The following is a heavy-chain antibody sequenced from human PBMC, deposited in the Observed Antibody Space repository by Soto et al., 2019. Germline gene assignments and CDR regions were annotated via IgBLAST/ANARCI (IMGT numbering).Heavy chain of an antibody. CDR2: ISYDGSNK. D-gene: IGHD2-15*01. CDR3: AKDLRDYCSCGSCYSGSDY. CDR1: GFTFSSYG. J-gene: IGHJ4*02. Sequence: QVQLVESGGGVVQPGRSLRLSCAASGFTFSSYGMHWVRQAPGKGLEWVAVISYDGSNKYYADSVKGRFTISRDNSKNTLYLQMNSLRAEDTAVYYCAKDLRDYCSCGSCYSGSDYWGQGTLVTVSS. V-gene: IGHV3-30*18.